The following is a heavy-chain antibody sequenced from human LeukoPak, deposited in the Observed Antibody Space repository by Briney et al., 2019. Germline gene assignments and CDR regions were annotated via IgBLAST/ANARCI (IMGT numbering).Heavy chain of an antibody. CDR3: ARGNLAVRGVKGAGAFDI. CDR1: GGTLSSYA. CDR2: IIPIFGTA. J-gene: IGHJ3*02. Sequence: ASVKVSCKASGGTLSSYAISWVRQAPGQGLEWMGGIIPIFGTANYAQKFQGRVTITTDESTSTAYMELSSLRSEDTAVYYCARGNLAVRGVKGAGAFDIWGQGTMVTVSS. D-gene: IGHD3-10*01. V-gene: IGHV1-69*05.